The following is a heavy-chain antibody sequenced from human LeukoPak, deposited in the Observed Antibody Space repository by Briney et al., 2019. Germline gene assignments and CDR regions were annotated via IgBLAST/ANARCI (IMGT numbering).Heavy chain of an antibody. D-gene: IGHD3-3*01. CDR3: ARGIRFLEWLSGSDY. J-gene: IGHJ4*02. CDR1: GFTFDDYG. Sequence: PGGSLRLSXAASGFTFDDYGMSWVRQAPGKGLEWVSGINWNGGSTCYADSVKGRFTISRDNAKNSLYLQMNSLRVEDTALYYCARGIRFLEWLSGSDYWGQGTLVTVSS. V-gene: IGHV3-20*04. CDR2: INWNGGST.